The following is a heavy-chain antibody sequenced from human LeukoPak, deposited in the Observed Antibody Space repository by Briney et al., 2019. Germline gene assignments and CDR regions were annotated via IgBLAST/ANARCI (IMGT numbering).Heavy chain of an antibody. CDR1: GGSITAYY. CDR2: IYYSGST. V-gene: IGHV4-59*01. J-gene: IGHJ4*02. Sequence: SETLSLTCTVSGGSITAYYWNWIRQPPGKGLEWIGRIYYSGSTNYNPSLKSRVTISVDTSKNQFSLKLSSVTAADTAVYYCARSGYSGYDRVDYWGQGTLVTVSS. CDR3: ARSGYSGYDRVDY. D-gene: IGHD5-12*01.